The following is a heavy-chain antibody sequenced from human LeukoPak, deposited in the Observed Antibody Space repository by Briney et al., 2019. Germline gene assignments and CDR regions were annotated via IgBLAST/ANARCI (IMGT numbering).Heavy chain of an antibody. D-gene: IGHD1-26*01. CDR3: TKGLVGALAFEY. CDR2: IYADGGR. Sequence: GGSLRLSCAASGFTFNFYGMHWVRQAPGKGLEWVSVIYADGGRYYTDSVKGRFTISRDNSNNTLSLQMNSLRVDDTAVYFCTKGLVGALAFEYWGQGTLVTVSS. J-gene: IGHJ4*02. V-gene: IGHV3-NL1*01. CDR1: GFTFNFYG.